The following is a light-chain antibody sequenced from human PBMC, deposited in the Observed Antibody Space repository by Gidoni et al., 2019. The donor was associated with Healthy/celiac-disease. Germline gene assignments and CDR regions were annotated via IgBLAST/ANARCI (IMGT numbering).Light chain of an antibody. CDR3: QQYYSTPYT. V-gene: IGKV4-1*01. J-gene: IGKJ2*01. CDR1: QSVLYSSNNKNY. Sequence: DIVMTQSPVSLAVSLGERATINCKSSQSVLYSSNNKNYLAWYQQKPGQPPKLLIYWASTRESVVPDRLSGSGSGTDFTLTISSLQAEDGAVYYCQQYYSTPYTFGHXTKLEIK. CDR2: WAS.